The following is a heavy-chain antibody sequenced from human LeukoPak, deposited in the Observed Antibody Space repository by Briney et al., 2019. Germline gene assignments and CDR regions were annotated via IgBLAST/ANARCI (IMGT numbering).Heavy chain of an antibody. V-gene: IGHV1-69*05. CDR2: IIPIFGTA. CDR1: GGTFSSYA. D-gene: IGHD6-19*01. Sequence: GASVKVSCKASGGTFSSYAISWVRQAPGQGLEWMGGIIPIFGTANYAQKFQGRVTMTTDTSTSTAYMELRSLRSDDTAVYYCARVAGTTSVYYYYGMDVWGQGTTVTVSS. J-gene: IGHJ6*02. CDR3: ARVAGTTSVYYYYGMDV.